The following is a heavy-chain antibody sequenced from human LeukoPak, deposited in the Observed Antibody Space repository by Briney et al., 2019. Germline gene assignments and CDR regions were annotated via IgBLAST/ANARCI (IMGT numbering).Heavy chain of an antibody. J-gene: IGHJ5*02. CDR2: IYYSGST. Sequence: SETLSLTCTVSGGSIRSTNYYWGWIRQPPGKGLEWIGSIYYSGSTYYNPSLKSRVTISVDTSNNQFSLKLISVTAADTAVYYCARDLDYYDSTWFDPWGQGTLVTVSS. D-gene: IGHD3-22*01. CDR3: ARDLDYYDSTWFDP. V-gene: IGHV4-39*07. CDR1: GGSIRSTNYY.